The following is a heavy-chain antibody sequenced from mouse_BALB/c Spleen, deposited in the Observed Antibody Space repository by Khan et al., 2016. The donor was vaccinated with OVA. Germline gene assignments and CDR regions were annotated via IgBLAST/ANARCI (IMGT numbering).Heavy chain of an antibody. V-gene: IGHV2-9*02. Sequence: QVQLKQSGPGLVAPSQSLSITCTVSGFSLTNYGVHWVRQPPGKGLEWLGVIWTGGSTNYNSALMSRLSIRKDNSKSQVFLKMNSLHTEDTAMYDWAREYGNYGGDFDVGGAGTTVTVSS. CDR3: AREYGNYGGDFDV. D-gene: IGHD2-1*01. J-gene: IGHJ1*01. CDR1: GFSLTNYG. CDR2: IWTGGST.